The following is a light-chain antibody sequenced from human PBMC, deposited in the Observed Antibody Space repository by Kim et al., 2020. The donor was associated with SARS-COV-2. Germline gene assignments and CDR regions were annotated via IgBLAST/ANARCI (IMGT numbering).Light chain of an antibody. J-gene: IGLJ3*02. Sequence: ITISWTGASSDIGTYNLVAWYQHHPGSAPKLIIYEGDKRPSVISHRFSASKSGNTASLTITGLQAEDEADYYCCSFAGSIIFAVFGGGTKLTVL. CDR1: SSDIGTYNL. CDR3: CSFAGSIIFAV. CDR2: EGD. V-gene: IGLV2-23*03.